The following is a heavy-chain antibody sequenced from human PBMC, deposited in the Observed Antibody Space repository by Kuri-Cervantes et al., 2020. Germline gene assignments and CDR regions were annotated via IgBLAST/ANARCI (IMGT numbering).Heavy chain of an antibody. J-gene: IGHJ5*02. D-gene: IGHD3-10*01. CDR1: GGSISSSNW. CDR2: IYHSGST. V-gene: IGHV4-4*02. CDR3: ARENGSGSYYNWFDP. Sequence: SLTCAVSGGSISSSNWWSWVRQPPGKGLEWIGEIYHSGSTNYNPSLKSRVTISVDKSKNQFSLKLSSVTAADTAVYYCARENGSGSYYNWFDPWGQGTLVTVSS.